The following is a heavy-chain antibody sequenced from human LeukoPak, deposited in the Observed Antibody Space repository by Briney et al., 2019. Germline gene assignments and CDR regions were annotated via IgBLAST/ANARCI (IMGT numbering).Heavy chain of an antibody. V-gene: IGHV4-38-2*02. D-gene: IGHD6-19*01. CDR3: ARDLRAVAGTFSP. CDR1: GYYISDGFY. J-gene: IGHJ5*02. CDR2: IFHSGTT. Sequence: SETLSLTCTVSGYYISDGFYWDWIRQTPGKGLEWIGSIFHSGTTYYNPSLKSRVTISVDTSKNQFSLKLSSVTAADTAVYYCARDLRAVAGTFSPWGQGTLVTVSS.